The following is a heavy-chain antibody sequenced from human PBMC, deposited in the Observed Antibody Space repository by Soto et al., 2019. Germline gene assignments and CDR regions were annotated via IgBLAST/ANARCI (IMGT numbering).Heavy chain of an antibody. V-gene: IGHV4-34*01. CDR3: ARGNTYYDFWSGRSDFDY. D-gene: IGHD3-3*01. J-gene: IGHJ4*02. CDR2: INHSGST. CDR1: GGSFSGYY. Sequence: SETLSLTCAVYGGSFSGYYWGWIRQPPGKGLEWIGEINHSGSTNYNPSLKSRVTISVDTSKNQFSLKLSSVTAADTAVYYCARGNTYYDFWSGRSDFDYWGQGTLVTVSS.